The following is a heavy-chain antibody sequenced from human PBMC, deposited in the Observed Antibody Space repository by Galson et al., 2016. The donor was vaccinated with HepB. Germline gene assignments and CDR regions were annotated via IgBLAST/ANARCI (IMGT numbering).Heavy chain of an antibody. CDR3: ARLPGIAAAGIGWFDP. Sequence: ETLSLTCTVSGRSVSSDSDCWSWIRQPPGKGLEFIGYIFYSGSTNYNPPLKSRLTISVDRSKNQFSLRLSSVTAADTAVYYCARLPGIAAAGIGWFDPWGQGILVTVSS. CDR2: IFYSGST. CDR1: GRSVSSDSDC. J-gene: IGHJ5*02. D-gene: IGHD6-13*01. V-gene: IGHV4-61*01.